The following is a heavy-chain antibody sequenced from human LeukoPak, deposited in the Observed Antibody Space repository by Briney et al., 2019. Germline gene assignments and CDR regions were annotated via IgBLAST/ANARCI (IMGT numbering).Heavy chain of an antibody. J-gene: IGHJ6*03. CDR1: GFTFSRHW. CDR3: ARDRGGGHMDV. V-gene: IGHV3-7*01. D-gene: IGHD2-15*01. CDR2: IKEDGREK. Sequence: GGSLRLTCAASGFTFSRHWMSWVRQAPGKGLEWVANIKEDGREKKYVDSVKDRFTISRDNTKNSVYLQMSGLRAGDTAVYYCARDRGGGHMDVWGKGTTVTISS.